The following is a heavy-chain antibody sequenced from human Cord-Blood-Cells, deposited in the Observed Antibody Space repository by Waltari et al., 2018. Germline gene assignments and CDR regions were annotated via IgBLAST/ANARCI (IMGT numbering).Heavy chain of an antibody. D-gene: IGHD1-26*01. CDR3: ARWDRLVGAFDY. J-gene: IGHJ4*02. Sequence: QVQLQESGPGLVKPSETLSLTCTGSGGPIRTYYWSWIRQPPGKGLEWIGYIYYSGSTNYNPSLKSRVTISVDTSKNQFSLKLSSVTAADTAVYYCARWDRLVGAFDYWGQGTLVTVSS. CDR1: GGPIRTYY. V-gene: IGHV4-59*08. CDR2: IYYSGST.